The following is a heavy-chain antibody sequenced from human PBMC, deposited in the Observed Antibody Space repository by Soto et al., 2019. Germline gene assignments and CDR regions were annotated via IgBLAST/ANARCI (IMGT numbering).Heavy chain of an antibody. CDR2: INPNSGGT. V-gene: IGHV1-2*02. CDR3: ARDPVAVAGTQWFDP. D-gene: IGHD6-19*01. Sequence: GASVKVSCKASGYTFTGYYMYWVRQAPGQGLEWMGWINPNSGGTNYAQKFQGRVTMTRDTSISTAYMELSRLRSDDTAVYYCARDPVAVAGTQWFDPWGQGTLVTVSS. J-gene: IGHJ5*02. CDR1: GYTFTGYY.